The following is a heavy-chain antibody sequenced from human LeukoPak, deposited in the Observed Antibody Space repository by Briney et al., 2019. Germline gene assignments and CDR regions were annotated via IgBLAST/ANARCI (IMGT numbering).Heavy chain of an antibody. Sequence: GASVKVSCKASGYTFTGYYIHWVRQAPGQGPEWMGWINPNSGGTNYAQNFQGRVTMTRDTSISTAYMELSRLRSDDTAVYYCARVISGSLYYWGQGTLVTVSS. J-gene: IGHJ4*02. D-gene: IGHD1-26*01. CDR2: INPNSGGT. CDR1: GYTFTGYY. V-gene: IGHV1-2*02. CDR3: ARVISGSLYY.